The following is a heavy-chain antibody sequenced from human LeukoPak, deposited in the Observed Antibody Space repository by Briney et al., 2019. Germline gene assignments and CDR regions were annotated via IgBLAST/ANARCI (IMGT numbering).Heavy chain of an antibody. CDR1: GGSFSGYY. V-gene: IGHV4-34*01. Sequence: SSETLSLTCAVYGGSFSGYYWSWIRQPPGKGLEWIGEVNHSGSTNYNPSLKSRVTISVDTSNNQFSLKLSSVTAADTAVYYCARGKWLVRYYYYGMDVWGQGTTVTVSS. D-gene: IGHD6-19*01. CDR2: VNHSGST. J-gene: IGHJ6*02. CDR3: ARGKWLVRYYYYGMDV.